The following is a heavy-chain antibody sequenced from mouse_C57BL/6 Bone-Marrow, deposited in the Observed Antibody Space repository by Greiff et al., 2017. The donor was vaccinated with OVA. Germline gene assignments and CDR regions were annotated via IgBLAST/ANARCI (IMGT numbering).Heavy chain of an antibody. CDR3: ASPLYYYGSEGFAY. Sequence: EVKLMESGGGLVKPGGSLKLSCAASGFTFSDYGMHLVRQAPEKGLEWVAYISSGSSTIYYADTVKGRFTISRDNAKNTLFLQMTSLRSEDTAMYYCASPLYYYGSEGFAYWGQGTLVTVSA. CDR1: GFTFSDYG. D-gene: IGHD1-1*01. J-gene: IGHJ3*01. CDR2: ISSGSSTI. V-gene: IGHV5-17*01.